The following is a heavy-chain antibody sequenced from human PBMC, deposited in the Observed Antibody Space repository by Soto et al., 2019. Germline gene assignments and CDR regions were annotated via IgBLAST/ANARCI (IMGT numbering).Heavy chain of an antibody. V-gene: IGHV4-59*01. D-gene: IGHD3-16*01. CDR2: IYYSGST. CDR1: GGSISSYY. CDR3: ARRWGANFDY. Sequence: QVQLQESGPGLVKPSETLSLTCTVSGGSISSYYWSWIRQPPGKGLEWIGYIYYSGSTNYNPSLKSLVTISVDTSENQFSLKLSSVAAAATAVYYCARRWGANFDYWGQGTLVTVSS. J-gene: IGHJ4*02.